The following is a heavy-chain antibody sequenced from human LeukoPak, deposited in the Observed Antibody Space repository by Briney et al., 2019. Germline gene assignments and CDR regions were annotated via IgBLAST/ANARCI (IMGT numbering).Heavy chain of an antibody. CDR2: ISWNSGSI. D-gene: IGHD3-22*01. V-gene: IGHV3-9*01. CDR1: GFTFDDYA. J-gene: IGHJ4*02. CDR3: AKEVYYYDSSGTQAYFDY. Sequence: PGRSLRLSCAASGFTFDDYAMHWVRQAPGKALDWVSGISWNSGSIGYADSVKGRFTISRDNAKNSLYLQMNSLRAEDTALYYCAKEVYYYDSSGTQAYFDYWGQGTLVTVSS.